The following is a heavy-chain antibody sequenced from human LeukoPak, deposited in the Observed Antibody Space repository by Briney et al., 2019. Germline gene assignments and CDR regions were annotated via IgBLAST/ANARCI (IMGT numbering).Heavy chain of an antibody. CDR3: ARSEGVYYGSGSSGSYYPHWFDP. D-gene: IGHD3-10*01. V-gene: IGHV4-59*01. J-gene: IGHJ5*02. Sequence: SETLSLTCTVSGGSISPYYWSWIRQPPGKGLEWIGYISYTGSTKYNPSLTSRVSISVDTSKNQFSLKLSSVTAADSAMYYCARSEGVYYGSGSSGSYYPHWFDPWGQGTRVTVSS. CDR2: ISYTGST. CDR1: GGSISPYY.